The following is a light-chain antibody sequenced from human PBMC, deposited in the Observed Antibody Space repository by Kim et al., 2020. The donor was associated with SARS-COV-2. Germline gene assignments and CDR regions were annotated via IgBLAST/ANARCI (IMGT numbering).Light chain of an antibody. Sequence: DIQMTQSPSTLSASIGDRVIITCRASQSIGDWLAWYQQKPGKAPKVLIYKASSLESGVPSSFSGSGSGTEFTLTIGSLQPDDFATYYCQQYKSYPWTFGQGTKVEIK. CDR1: QSIGDW. J-gene: IGKJ1*01. CDR3: QQYKSYPWT. V-gene: IGKV1-5*03. CDR2: KAS.